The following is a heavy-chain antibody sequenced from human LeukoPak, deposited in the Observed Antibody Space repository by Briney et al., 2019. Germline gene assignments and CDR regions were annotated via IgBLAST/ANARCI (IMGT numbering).Heavy chain of an antibody. J-gene: IGHJ4*02. CDR1: GFTLSNYA. Sequence: GGSLRLSCVASGFTLSNYAMSWVRQAPGKGLEWVSSLGISGGYTWYAGSVKGRFTISRDSSKNTLYLQMNSLRAEETAVYYCARAGPSSSWHQFDYWGQGTLVTVSS. CDR2: LGISGGYT. CDR3: ARAGPSSSWHQFDY. V-gene: IGHV3-23*01. D-gene: IGHD6-13*01.